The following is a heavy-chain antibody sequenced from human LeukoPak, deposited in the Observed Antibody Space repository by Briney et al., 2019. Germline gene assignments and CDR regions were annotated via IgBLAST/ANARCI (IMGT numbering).Heavy chain of an antibody. V-gene: IGHV3-48*03. Sequence: GGSPRLSCAASGFTFSSYEMNWVRQAPGKGLEGVSYISSSGSTIYYADSVKGRFTISRDNAKNSLYLQMNSLRAEDTAVYYCAELGITMIGGVWGKGTTVTISS. D-gene: IGHD3-10*02. CDR1: GFTFSSYE. J-gene: IGHJ6*04. CDR3: AELGITMIGGV. CDR2: ISSSGSTI.